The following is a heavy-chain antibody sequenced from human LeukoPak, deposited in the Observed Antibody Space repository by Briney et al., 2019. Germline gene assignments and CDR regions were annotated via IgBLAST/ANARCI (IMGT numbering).Heavy chain of an antibody. Sequence: SETLSLTCTVSGGSISSYYWSWIRQPPGKGLEWIGSIYYSGSTYYNPSLKSRVTISVDTSKNQFSLKLSSVNAADTAVYYCARRVYSSGWDVFDYWGQGTLVTVSS. CDR3: ARRVYSSGWDVFDY. J-gene: IGHJ4*02. CDR1: GGSISSYY. V-gene: IGHV4-59*05. D-gene: IGHD6-19*01. CDR2: IYYSGST.